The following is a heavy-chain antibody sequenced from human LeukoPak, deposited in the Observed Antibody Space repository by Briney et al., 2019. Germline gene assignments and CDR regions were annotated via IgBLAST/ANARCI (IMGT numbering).Heavy chain of an antibody. V-gene: IGHV1-24*01. Sequence: GASVKVSCKVSGYTLTELSMHWVRQAPGKGLEWMGGFDPEDGETIYAQEFQGRVTMTEDTSTDTAYMELSSLRSEDTAVYYCATSIGYSGYNWYFDLWGRGTLVTVSS. J-gene: IGHJ2*01. CDR1: GYTLTELS. D-gene: IGHD5-12*01. CDR2: FDPEDGET. CDR3: ATSIGYSGYNWYFDL.